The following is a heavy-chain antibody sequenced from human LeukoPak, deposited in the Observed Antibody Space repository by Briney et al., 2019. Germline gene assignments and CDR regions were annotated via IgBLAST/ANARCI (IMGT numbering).Heavy chain of an antibody. CDR1: GFTFSSYW. J-gene: IGHJ2*01. Sequence: GGSLRLSCAASGFTFSSYWMNWVLQAPGKGLEWVANIKQDGSEKNYVDFVKGRFTISRDNAKNSLDLQMNSLRAEDTAVYYCARARGDGYQWYFDLWGRGTLVTVSS. D-gene: IGHD5-24*01. CDR3: ARARGDGYQWYFDL. CDR2: IKQDGSEK. V-gene: IGHV3-7*01.